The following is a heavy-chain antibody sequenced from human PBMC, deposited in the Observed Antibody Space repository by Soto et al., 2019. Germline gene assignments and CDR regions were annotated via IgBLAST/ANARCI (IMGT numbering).Heavy chain of an antibody. CDR3: ARHRFNYYDDTVYYYFDY. Sequence: QVQLVQSGAEVKKPGASVKVSCKASGYSFTSYGISWVRQAPGQGPEWMGWISGHNGNTNHPQSLQGRVTMTTDTSRNTAYMELRSLRSDDTAVYYCARHRFNYYDDTVYYYFDYWGQGTLVTVYS. D-gene: IGHD3-22*01. CDR2: ISGHNGNT. CDR1: GYSFTSYG. V-gene: IGHV1-18*04. J-gene: IGHJ4*02.